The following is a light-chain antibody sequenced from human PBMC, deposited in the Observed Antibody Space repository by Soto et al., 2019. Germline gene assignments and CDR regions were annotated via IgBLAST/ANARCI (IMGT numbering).Light chain of an antibody. V-gene: IGLV2-14*01. J-gene: IGLJ1*01. CDR2: DVS. CDR3: SSYTSSSDPFV. CDR1: SSDVGGYNY. Sequence: LTQPASVSGSPGQSISISCTGTSSDVGGYNYVSWYQQHPGEAPKLMIYDVSTRPSGVSYRFSGSKSGNTASLTISGLQAEDEADYYCSSYTSSSDPFVFGNGTKVTVL.